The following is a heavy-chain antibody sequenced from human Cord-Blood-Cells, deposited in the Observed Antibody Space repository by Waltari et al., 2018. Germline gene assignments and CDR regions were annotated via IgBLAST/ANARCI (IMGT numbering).Heavy chain of an antibody. J-gene: IGHJ3*02. V-gene: IGHV1-2*02. CDR1: GYPFTGQY. D-gene: IGHD3-10*01. CDR3: ARTSGVRDAFDI. CDR2: INPNSGGT. Sequence: QVQLVPSGAEVKKPAASVKVSCTATGYPFTGQYMLWVRQAPGQGLEWMGWINPNSGGTNYAQKFQGRVTMTRDTSISTAYMELSRLRSDDTAVYYCARTSGVRDAFDIWGQGTMVTVSS.